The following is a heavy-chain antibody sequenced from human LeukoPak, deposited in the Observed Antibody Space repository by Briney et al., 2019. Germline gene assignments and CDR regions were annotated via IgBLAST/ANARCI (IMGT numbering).Heavy chain of an antibody. CDR3: APQGGIYSGYDFWFDP. CDR1: GFTFSSYA. D-gene: IGHD5-12*01. Sequence: GGSLRLSCAASGFTFSSYAMSWVRQAPGKGLEWVSAISGSGGSTYYADSVKGRFTISRDNSKNTLYLQMNSLRAEDTAVYYCAPQGGIYSGYDFWFDPWGQGTLVTVSS. V-gene: IGHV3-23*01. J-gene: IGHJ5*02. CDR2: ISGSGGST.